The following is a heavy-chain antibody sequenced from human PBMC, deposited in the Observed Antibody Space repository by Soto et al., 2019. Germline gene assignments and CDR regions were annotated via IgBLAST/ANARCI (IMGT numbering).Heavy chain of an antibody. V-gene: IGHV3-30*18. CDR1: GFTFRAYV. Sequence: PGGSLRLSSASSGFTFRAYVMYWVRQAPGKGLEWVAVIANDGSNKYYADSVKGRFAISRDNSKNTLYLQMNSLRGEDTAMYYCAKGSSSVYYYYYGLDVWGQGTTVTVSS. D-gene: IGHD6-6*01. CDR3: AKGSSSVYYYYYGLDV. J-gene: IGHJ6*02. CDR2: IANDGSNK.